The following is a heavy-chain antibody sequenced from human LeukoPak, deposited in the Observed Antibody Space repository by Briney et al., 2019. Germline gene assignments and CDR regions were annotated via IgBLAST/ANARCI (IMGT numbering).Heavy chain of an antibody. CDR3: ARGGATTFGLWGNAFGV. Sequence: GGSLRLSCAASGFTFSSYWMTWVRQAPGKGLEWVANIKQDGSEKYHVDSVKGRFTISRDNAKNSLYLQMNSLGAEDTALYYCARGGATTFGLWGNAFGVWGQGTMVTVSS. CDR2: IKQDGSEK. CDR1: GFTFSSYW. D-gene: IGHD3-3*01. J-gene: IGHJ3*01. V-gene: IGHV3-7*01.